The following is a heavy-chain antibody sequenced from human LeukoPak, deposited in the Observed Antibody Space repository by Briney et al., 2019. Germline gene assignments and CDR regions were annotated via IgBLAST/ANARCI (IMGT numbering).Heavy chain of an antibody. Sequence: GGSLRLSCAASGFTFSSYSMNWVRQAPGKGLEWVSSISSSSSYIYYADSVKGRFTISRDNSKNTLYLQMNSLRAEDTAVYYCAKDPYYYDSSGPFDIWGQGTMVTVSS. D-gene: IGHD3-22*01. CDR2: ISSSSSYI. CDR1: GFTFSSYS. CDR3: AKDPYYYDSSGPFDI. J-gene: IGHJ3*02. V-gene: IGHV3-21*04.